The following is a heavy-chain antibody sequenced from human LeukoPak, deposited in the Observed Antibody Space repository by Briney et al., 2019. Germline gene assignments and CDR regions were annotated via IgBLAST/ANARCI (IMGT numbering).Heavy chain of an antibody. D-gene: IGHD3-3*01. J-gene: IGHJ6*03. CDR1: GYTFTSYA. V-gene: IGHV7-4-1*02. CDR3: ARGPGAIFGVVIRYYYYYMDV. Sequence: ASVKVSCKASGYTFTSYAMNWVRQAPGQGLEWMGWINTNTGNPTYAQGFTGRFVFSLDTSVSTAYLQISSLKAEDTAVYYCARGPGAIFGVVIRYYYYYMDVWGKGTTVTVSS. CDR2: INTNTGNP.